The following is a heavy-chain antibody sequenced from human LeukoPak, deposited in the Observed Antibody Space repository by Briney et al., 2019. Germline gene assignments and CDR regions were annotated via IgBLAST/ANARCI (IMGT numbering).Heavy chain of an antibody. V-gene: IGHV6-1*01. CDR1: GDSVSSNGAS. CDR3: GRETDFGVVTN. Sequence: SQTLSLTCAISGDSVSSNGASWNWIRQSPSRGLEWLGRTYYRSQQWHSDYAPSVEGRITLNPDTSKNQFPLHLNSMTPEDTAVYYCGRETDFGVVTNWGQGTLVTVSS. CDR2: TYYRSQQWHS. D-gene: IGHD3-3*01. J-gene: IGHJ4*02.